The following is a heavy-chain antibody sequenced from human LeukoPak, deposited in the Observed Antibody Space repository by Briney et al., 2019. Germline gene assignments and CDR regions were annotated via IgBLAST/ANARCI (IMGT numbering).Heavy chain of an antibody. Sequence: ASVKVSCKASGGTFSSYAISWVRQAPGQGLEWMGGIIPIFGTANYAQKFQGRVTITADKSTSTAYMELSSLRSEDTAVYYCASLYYDILTGYYPWGYYFDYWGQGTLVTVSS. CDR1: GGTFSSYA. D-gene: IGHD3-9*01. V-gene: IGHV1-69*06. J-gene: IGHJ4*02. CDR3: ASLYYDILTGYYPWGYYFDY. CDR2: IIPIFGTA.